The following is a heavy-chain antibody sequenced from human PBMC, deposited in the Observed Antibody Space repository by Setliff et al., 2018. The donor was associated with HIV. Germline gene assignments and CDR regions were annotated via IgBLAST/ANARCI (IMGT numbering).Heavy chain of an antibody. Sequence: GASVKVSCKASGDTFNNCAVTWARQAPGQGLEWMGGSIPLFGTTNYAQNFQGRVTMTTDTSTSRAYMELRSLRSDDTAAYFCARLGSGWSDSYYYAMDVWGQGTTVTVSS. V-gene: IGHV1-69*05. CDR3: ARLGSGWSDSYYYAMDV. CDR2: SIPLFGTT. J-gene: IGHJ6*02. D-gene: IGHD6-19*01. CDR1: GDTFNNCA.